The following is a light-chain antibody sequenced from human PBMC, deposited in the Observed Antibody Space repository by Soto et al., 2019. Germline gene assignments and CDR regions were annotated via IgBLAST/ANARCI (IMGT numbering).Light chain of an antibody. Sequence: ALRMTQSPSSFSASTGDRVTITCRASQGISSYLAWYQQKPGKAPKLLIYAASTLQSGVPSRFSGSGSGTDFTLTISCLQSEDFATYYCQQYYSYPPNFGGGTKVEIK. CDR3: QQYYSYPPN. CDR2: AAS. CDR1: QGISSY. V-gene: IGKV1-8*01. J-gene: IGKJ4*01.